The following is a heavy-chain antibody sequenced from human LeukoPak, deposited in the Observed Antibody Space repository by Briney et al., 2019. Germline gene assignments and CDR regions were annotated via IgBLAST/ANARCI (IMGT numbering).Heavy chain of an antibody. CDR1: GFTFGDYA. CDR2: ISGSGGST. CDR3: AKDARTYGDYYFDY. J-gene: IGHJ4*02. V-gene: IGHV3-23*01. D-gene: IGHD4-17*01. Sequence: GGSLRLSCTTSGFTFGDYAMNWVRQAPGKGLEWVSAISGSGGSTYYADSVKGRFTISRGNSKNTLYLQMNSLRAEDTAVYYCAKDARTYGDYYFDYWGQGTLVTVSS.